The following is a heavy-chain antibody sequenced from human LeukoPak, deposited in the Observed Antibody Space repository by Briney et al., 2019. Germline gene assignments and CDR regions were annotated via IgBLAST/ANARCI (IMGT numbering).Heavy chain of an antibody. D-gene: IGHD1-20*01. V-gene: IGHV3-33*01. CDR3: ARYNWNDANAFDI. Sequence: GGSLRLSCAASGFTFSSYGMHCVRQAPGKGLEWVAVIWYDVSNKFYADSVKGRFTISRDNSKNTLYLQMTSLRAEDTAVYYCARYNWNDANAFDIWGQGTMVTVSS. CDR1: GFTFSSYG. CDR2: IWYDVSNK. J-gene: IGHJ3*02.